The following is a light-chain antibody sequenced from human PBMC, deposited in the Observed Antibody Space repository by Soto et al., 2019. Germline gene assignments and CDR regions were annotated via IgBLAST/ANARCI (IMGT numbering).Light chain of an antibody. CDR2: INK. CDR1: SSNIGASSD. CDR3: QTYDISLSGSYV. V-gene: IGLV1-40*01. J-gene: IGLJ1*01. Sequence: QSVLTQPRAVSRAPGQTVTISCTGTSSNIGASSDVHWYQQLPGAAPKPLIYINKNRPSGVPDRFSGSKSGSSASLAITGLQAEDEADYYCQTYDISLSGSYVFGTGTKVTGL.